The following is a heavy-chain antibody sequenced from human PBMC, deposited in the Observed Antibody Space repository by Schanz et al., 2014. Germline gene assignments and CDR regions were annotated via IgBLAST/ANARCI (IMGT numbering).Heavy chain of an antibody. V-gene: IGHV1-8*02. CDR3: ARLGTGMAVAGSVIDSYYYYMDV. Sequence: QVQLVQSGAEVKKPGSSVKVSCKASGYTFSSYGITWVRQATGQGLEWMGWMNPNSGNTGYAQKFQGRVTMTRNTSISTAYMELSSLRSEDTAVYYCARLGTGMAVAGSVIDSYYYYMDVWGEGTTXTVSS. CDR2: MNPNSGNT. D-gene: IGHD6-19*01. J-gene: IGHJ6*03. CDR1: GYTFSSYG.